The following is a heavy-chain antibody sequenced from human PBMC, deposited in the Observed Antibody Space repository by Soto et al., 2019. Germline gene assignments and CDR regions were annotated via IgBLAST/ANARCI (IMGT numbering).Heavy chain of an antibody. D-gene: IGHD5-12*01. J-gene: IGHJ4*02. CDR1: GYTLTELS. CDR3: ATGWDYSGYGGYFDY. V-gene: IGHV1-24*01. Sequence: QVQLVQSGAEVKKPGASVKVSCKVSGYTLTELSMHWVRQAPGKGLEWMGGFDPEDGETIYAQKFQGRVTMTEDTSXXTAYVEMSSLSSEDTAVYYCATGWDYSGYGGYFDYWGQGTLVTVSS. CDR2: FDPEDGET.